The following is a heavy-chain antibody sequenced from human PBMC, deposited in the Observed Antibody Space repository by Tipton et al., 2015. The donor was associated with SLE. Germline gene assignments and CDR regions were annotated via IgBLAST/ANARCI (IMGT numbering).Heavy chain of an antibody. CDR2: IYYSGST. CDR3: ARDPGGSYLDN. CDR1: GGSISSSSYY. Sequence: LRLSCTVSGGSISSSSYYWGWIRQPPGKGLEWIGSIYYSGSTYYNPSLKSRVTISVDTSKNQFSLKLSSVTAADTAVYYCARDPGGSYLDNWGQGTLVTVSS. D-gene: IGHD1-26*01. V-gene: IGHV4-39*07. J-gene: IGHJ4*02.